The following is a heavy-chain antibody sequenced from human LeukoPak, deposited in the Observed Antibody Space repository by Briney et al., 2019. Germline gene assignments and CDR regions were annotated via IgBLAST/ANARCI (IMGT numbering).Heavy chain of an antibody. CDR3: VRGYSGSYRADY. Sequence: PGGSLRLSCAPSGFTFSNYWMHWVRQAPGKGLVWVSRINSDGSSTTYADSVKGRFTISRDNAETTLSLQVNSLRAEDTAVYYCVRGYSGSYRADYWGQGTLVTVSS. J-gene: IGHJ4*02. V-gene: IGHV3-74*01. CDR2: INSDGSST. D-gene: IGHD1-26*01. CDR1: GFTFSNYW.